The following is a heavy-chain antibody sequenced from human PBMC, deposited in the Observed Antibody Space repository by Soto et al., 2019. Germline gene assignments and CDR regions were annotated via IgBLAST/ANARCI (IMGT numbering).Heavy chain of an antibody. CDR2: ISGSGGYT. Sequence: GGSLRLSCAASGFTFSSYAMNWVRQAPGKGLEWVSAISGSGGYTYYADSVKGRFTISKDNSKNTLYLQMNSLRAEDTAVYYCAKGREKDGWEIPFDYWGQGTLVTVSS. CDR1: GFTFSSYA. J-gene: IGHJ4*02. D-gene: IGHD1-26*01. V-gene: IGHV3-23*01. CDR3: AKGREKDGWEIPFDY.